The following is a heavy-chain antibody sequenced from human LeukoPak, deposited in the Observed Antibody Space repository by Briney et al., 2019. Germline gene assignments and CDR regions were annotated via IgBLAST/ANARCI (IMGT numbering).Heavy chain of an antibody. J-gene: IGHJ3*02. Sequence: PSETLSLTCTVSGGSISSYYWGWIRQPPGKGLEWIGSIYYSGSTYYNPSLKSRVTISIDTSKNQFSLKLSSVTAADTAVYYCAISPGIAAAGRVSDAFDIWGQGTMVTVSS. D-gene: IGHD6-13*01. CDR2: IYYSGST. V-gene: IGHV4-39*01. CDR1: GGSISSYY. CDR3: AISPGIAAAGRVSDAFDI.